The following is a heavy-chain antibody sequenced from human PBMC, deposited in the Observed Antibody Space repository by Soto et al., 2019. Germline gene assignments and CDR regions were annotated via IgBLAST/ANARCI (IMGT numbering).Heavy chain of an antibody. CDR2: ISPASTYI. Sequence: GGSLRLSCTASGLNFEKCSFNWVRQPPGKGPEWLASISPASTYIRYADSVKGRFTISRDNARNSLSLQMMSLRADDTAMYYCAADTGDIEVMPATTWGQGTLVTVSS. CDR3: AADTGDIEVMPATT. J-gene: IGHJ4*02. V-gene: IGHV3-21*04. CDR1: GLNFEKCS. D-gene: IGHD2-15*01.